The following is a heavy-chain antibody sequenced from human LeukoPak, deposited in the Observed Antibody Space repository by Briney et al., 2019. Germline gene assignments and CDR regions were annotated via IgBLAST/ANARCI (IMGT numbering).Heavy chain of an antibody. D-gene: IGHD3-22*01. CDR2: ISATGST. V-gene: IGHV4-4*07. Sequence: SGTLSLTCTVSNGSVSTYYWSWIRQSAGKGLEWIGHISATGSTTYNPSLKSRVTVSVDTSKNQFSLKLSSVTAADTAVYYCARGGDYYDSSGYYSYYYYYMDVWGKGTTVTVSS. J-gene: IGHJ6*03. CDR3: ARGGDYYDSSGYYSYYYYYMDV. CDR1: NGSVSTYY.